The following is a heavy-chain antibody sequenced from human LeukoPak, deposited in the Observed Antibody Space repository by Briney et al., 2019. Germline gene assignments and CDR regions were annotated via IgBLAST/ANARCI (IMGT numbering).Heavy chain of an antibody. V-gene: IGHV3-21*01. Sequence: GGSLRLSCAASGFIFSSYSMYWVRQAPGMGLEWVSSISTSSSYIYYADSVKGRFTISRDNAKNSLHLQMNSLRAEDTGVYYCARATYYYDSSGYYLLYYFDYWGQGTLVTVSS. J-gene: IGHJ4*02. CDR1: GFIFSSYS. CDR3: ARATYYYDSSGYYLLYYFDY. D-gene: IGHD3-22*01. CDR2: ISTSSSYI.